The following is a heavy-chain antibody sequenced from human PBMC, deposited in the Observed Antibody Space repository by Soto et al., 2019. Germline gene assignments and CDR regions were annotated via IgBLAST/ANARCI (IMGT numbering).Heavy chain of an antibody. D-gene: IGHD2-15*01. J-gene: IGHJ3*02. Sequence: GASVKVSCKASGYTFTSYGISWVRQAPGQGRKWMGWISAYNGNTNYAQKLQGRVTMTTDTSTSTAYMELRSLRSDDTAVYYFAREVKRYALVAPSDYDGFESWGQGTMVTVAS. CDR2: ISAYNGNT. CDR3: AREVKRYALVAPSDYDGFES. CDR1: GYTFTSYG. V-gene: IGHV1-18*01.